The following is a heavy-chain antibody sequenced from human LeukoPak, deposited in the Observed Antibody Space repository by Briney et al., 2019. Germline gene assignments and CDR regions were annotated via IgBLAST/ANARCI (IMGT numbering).Heavy chain of an antibody. CDR2: IYYTGST. V-gene: IGHV4-59*08. Sequence: SETLSLTCSVSGGSISSLYWSWIRQPPGKGLEWIGYIYYTGSTNYNPSLKSRVTIFVGMSKNQFSLRLSALTAADTAVYYCARHRAYSSSSPFDYWGQGTLVTVSS. CDR3: ARHRAYSSSSPFDY. D-gene: IGHD6-6*01. J-gene: IGHJ4*02. CDR1: GGSISSLY.